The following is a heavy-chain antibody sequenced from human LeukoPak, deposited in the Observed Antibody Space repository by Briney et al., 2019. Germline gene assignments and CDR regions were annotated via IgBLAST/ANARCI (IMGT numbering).Heavy chain of an antibody. CDR2: IYYSGST. V-gene: IGHV4-39*01. CDR1: GGSISSSSYY. J-gene: IGHJ6*02. D-gene: IGHD3-9*01. Sequence: SETLSLTCTVSGGSISSSSYYWGWIRQPPRKGLEWIGSIYYSGSTYYNPSLKSRVTISVDTSKNQFSLKLSSVTAADTAVYYCAIVKAGYFDLYYYYGMDVWGQGTTVTVSS. CDR3: AIVKAGYFDLYYYYGMDV.